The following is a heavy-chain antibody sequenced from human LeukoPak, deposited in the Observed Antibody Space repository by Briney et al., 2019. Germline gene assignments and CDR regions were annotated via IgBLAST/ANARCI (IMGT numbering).Heavy chain of an antibody. CDR1: GFAFSSYG. CDR2: IEQDGSTK. D-gene: IGHD6-13*01. CDR3: AKAASSSWPSYYYGMDV. J-gene: IGHJ6*02. Sequence: GGSLRLSCAASGFAFSSYGMHWVRQAPGKGLEWVANIEQDGSTKYYADSVKGRFTISRDNAKNSLYLQMNSLRVDDTAVYYCAKAASSSWPSYYYGMDVWGQGTTVTVSS. V-gene: IGHV3-7*03.